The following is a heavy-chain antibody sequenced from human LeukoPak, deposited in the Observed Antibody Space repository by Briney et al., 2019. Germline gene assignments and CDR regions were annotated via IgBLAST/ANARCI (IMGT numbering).Heavy chain of an antibody. V-gene: IGHV3-30*02. CDR3: AKIGPITSDY. CDR2: IRYDGSNK. J-gene: IGHJ4*02. CDR1: GFTFSSYG. D-gene: IGHD1-20*01. Sequence: PGGSLRLSCAASGFTFSSYGMHWVRQAPGRGLEWVAFIRYDGSNKYYADSVKGRFTISRDNSKNTLYLQMNSLRAEDTAVYYCAKIGPITSDYWGQGTLVTVSA.